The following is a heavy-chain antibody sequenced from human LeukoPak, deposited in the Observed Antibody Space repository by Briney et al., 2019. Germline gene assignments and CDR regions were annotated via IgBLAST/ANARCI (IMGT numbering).Heavy chain of an antibody. Sequence: ASVKVSCKASGYTFTSYDINRVRQAPGQGLEWMGWMNPNSGNTGYAQKFQGRVTITRNTSISTAYMELSSLRSEDTAVYYCARVGYYDSSGTGGDLDYWGQGTLVTVSS. V-gene: IGHV1-8*03. CDR2: MNPNSGNT. J-gene: IGHJ4*02. CDR3: ARVGYYDSSGTGGDLDY. D-gene: IGHD3-22*01. CDR1: GYTFTSYD.